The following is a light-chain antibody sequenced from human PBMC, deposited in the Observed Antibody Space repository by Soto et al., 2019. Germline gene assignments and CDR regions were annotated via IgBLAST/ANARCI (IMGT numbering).Light chain of an antibody. CDR1: SSDVGGYKF. CDR3: SSYTTSSTRV. Sequence: QSALTQPASVSGSPGQSITISCTGTSSDVGGYKFFSWYQQHPGKAPKLMIYEVSNRPSGVSNRFSGSKSGNTASLTISGLQAEDEADYYCSSYTTSSTRVFGGGTKLTVL. CDR2: EVS. J-gene: IGLJ3*02. V-gene: IGLV2-14*01.